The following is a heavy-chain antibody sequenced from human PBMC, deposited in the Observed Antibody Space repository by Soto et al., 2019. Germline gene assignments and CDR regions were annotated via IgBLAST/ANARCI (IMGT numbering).Heavy chain of an antibody. CDR1: GYTFTNYF. CDR3: AREDYSSDWHKAFDS. Sequence: QVQVVQSGAEVKKPGASVKVSCRASGYTFTNYFMHWVRQAPGQGLEWMGTLHPGGSVTNYAQKFQGRLTMTSDTSTNTVYVELNSLRSEDTAVYYCAREDYSSDWHKAFDSWGQGTLVTVSS. D-gene: IGHD6-19*01. V-gene: IGHV1-46*01. CDR2: LHPGGSVT. J-gene: IGHJ4*02.